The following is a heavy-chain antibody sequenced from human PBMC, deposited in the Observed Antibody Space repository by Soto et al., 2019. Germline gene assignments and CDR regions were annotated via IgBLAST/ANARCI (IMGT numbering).Heavy chain of an antibody. D-gene: IGHD5-18*01. CDR1: GYIFTNHW. J-gene: IGHJ4*02. CDR3: ARRDTAKLPSDH. CDR2: IFPGDSDT. V-gene: IGHV5-51*01. Sequence: PGESLQISCKGSGYIFTNHWIGCVRQMPGKGLEWMGIIFPGDSDTRYSPSFEGQVIISADKSISTAYLQWSSLKASDTAIYYCARRDTAKLPSDHWGQGTLVTV.